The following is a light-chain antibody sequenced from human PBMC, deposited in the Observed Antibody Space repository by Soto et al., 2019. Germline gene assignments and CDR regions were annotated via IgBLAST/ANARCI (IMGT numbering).Light chain of an antibody. J-gene: IGKJ4*01. V-gene: IGKV1-5*01. Sequence: DIQMTQSPSTLSALVGDRVTITCRASQSISSWLAWYQQKAGKAPKVLINDASSLESGVPSRFSGSGSGTEFTLTISSLQPDDFATYYCQQYNTYPLTFGGGTKV. CDR3: QQYNTYPLT. CDR1: QSISSW. CDR2: DAS.